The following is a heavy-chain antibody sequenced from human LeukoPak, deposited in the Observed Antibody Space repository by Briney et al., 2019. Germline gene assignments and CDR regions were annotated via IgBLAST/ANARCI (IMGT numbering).Heavy chain of an antibody. CDR3: ARRRRASEIDY. Sequence: ASVKVSCKASGYTFTSYDINWVRHATGQVREWMGWMNPNSGNTGYAQKFQGRVIMTRNTSISTAYMELSSLRYEDTAVYYCARRRRASEIDYWGQGTLVTVSS. V-gene: IGHV1-8*01. CDR2: MNPNSGNT. J-gene: IGHJ4*02. CDR1: GYTFTSYD.